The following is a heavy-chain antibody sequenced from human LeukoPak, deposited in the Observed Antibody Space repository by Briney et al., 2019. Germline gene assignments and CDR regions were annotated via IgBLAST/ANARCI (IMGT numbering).Heavy chain of an antibody. CDR2: IYYSGST. CDR3: AMKLSIYYYYYMDV. CDR1: GGSVSSSSYY. D-gene: IGHD3-16*02. V-gene: IGHV4-39*01. Sequence: SETLSLTCTVSGGSVSSSSYYWGWIRQPPGKGLEWIGSIYYSGSTYYNPSLKSRVTISVDTSKNQFSLKLSSVTAADTAVYYCAMKLSIYYYYYMDVWGKGTTVTISS. J-gene: IGHJ6*03.